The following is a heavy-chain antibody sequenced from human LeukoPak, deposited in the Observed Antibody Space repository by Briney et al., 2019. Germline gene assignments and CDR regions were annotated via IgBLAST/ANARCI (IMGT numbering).Heavy chain of an antibody. Sequence: GASVKVSCKASGGTFSSYAISWVRQAPGQGLEWMGWISAYNGNTNYAQKLQGRVTMTTDTSTSTAYMELRSLRSDDTAVYYCAREGLTMVRGVINYYYYGMDVWGQGTTVTVSS. CDR1: GGTFSSYA. V-gene: IGHV1-18*01. J-gene: IGHJ6*02. CDR2: ISAYNGNT. CDR3: AREGLTMVRGVINYYYYGMDV. D-gene: IGHD3-10*01.